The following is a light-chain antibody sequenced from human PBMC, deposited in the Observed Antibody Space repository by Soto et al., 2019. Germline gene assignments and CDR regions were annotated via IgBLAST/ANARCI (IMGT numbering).Light chain of an antibody. J-gene: IGLJ7*01. V-gene: IGLV2-14*01. CDR2: EVS. Sequence: QSALTQPASVSGSPGQSITISCTGTGNDVGAYNFVSWYQQYPGKAPKVIIYEVSNRPSGVSNRFSGSKSGSTASLTISGLQPEDEADYYCSSDTNTAAAVFGGGTQLTVL. CDR3: SSDTNTAAAV. CDR1: GNDVGAYNF.